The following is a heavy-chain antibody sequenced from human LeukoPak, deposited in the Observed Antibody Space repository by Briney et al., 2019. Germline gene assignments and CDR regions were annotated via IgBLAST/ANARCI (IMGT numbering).Heavy chain of an antibody. J-gene: IGHJ4*02. CDR3: ARVDFWSGYFGGMDY. Sequence: ASVKVSCKASGYTFTGYYMHWVRHAPGQGLEWMGWINPNSGGTNYAQKFQGRVTMTRDTSISTAYMELSRLRSDDTAVYYCARVDFWSGYFGGMDYWGQGTLVTVSS. CDR2: INPNSGGT. D-gene: IGHD3-3*01. CDR1: GYTFTGYY. V-gene: IGHV1-2*02.